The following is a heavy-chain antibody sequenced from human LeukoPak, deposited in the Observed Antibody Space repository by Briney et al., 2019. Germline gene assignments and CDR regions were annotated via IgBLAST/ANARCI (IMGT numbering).Heavy chain of an antibody. CDR3: ARTGVIGKRHFDY. D-gene: IGHD7-27*01. CDR1: GYTFTGYY. Sequence: ASVKVSCKASGYTFTGYYMHWVRQAPGQGLEWMGWINPNSGGTNYAQKFQGRVTMTWDTSISTAYMELSRLRSDDTAVYYCARTGVIGKRHFDYWGQGTLVTVSS. V-gene: IGHV1-2*02. J-gene: IGHJ4*02. CDR2: INPNSGGT.